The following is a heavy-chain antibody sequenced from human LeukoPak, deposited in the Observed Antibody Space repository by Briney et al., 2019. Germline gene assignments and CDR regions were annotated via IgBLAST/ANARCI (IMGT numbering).Heavy chain of an antibody. CDR1: GFTFSSYS. D-gene: IGHD7-27*01. CDR2: IGSSSGPI. CDR3: ARENFWAFDY. J-gene: IGHJ4*02. V-gene: IGHV3-48*02. Sequence: GGSLRLSCTTSGFTFSSYSMNWVRQAPGKGLGWVSHIGSSSGPIYYADSVKGRFTISRDNAMNSLYLQLSSLRDEDTAVYFCARENFWAFDYWGQGALVTVSS.